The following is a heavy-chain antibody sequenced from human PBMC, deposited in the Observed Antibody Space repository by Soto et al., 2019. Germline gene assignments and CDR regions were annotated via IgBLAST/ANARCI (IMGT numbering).Heavy chain of an antibody. Sequence: GGSLRLSCAASGFTFSSYAMSWVRQAPGKGLEWVSAISGSGGSTYYADSVKGRFTISRDNSKNTLYLQMNSLRAEDTAVYYWANPISSRYSSGRRHYTWFDPWGQGTLVTVPQ. D-gene: IGHD6-19*01. CDR1: GFTFSSYA. CDR2: ISGSGGST. CDR3: ANPISSRYSSGRRHYTWFDP. J-gene: IGHJ5*02. V-gene: IGHV3-23*01.